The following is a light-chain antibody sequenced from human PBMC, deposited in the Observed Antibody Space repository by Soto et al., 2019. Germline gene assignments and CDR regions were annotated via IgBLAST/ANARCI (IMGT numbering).Light chain of an antibody. CDR2: GAS. V-gene: IGKV3-20*01. CDR1: QSVSSSY. CDR3: QQYGSSPLT. J-gene: IGKJ1*01. Sequence: DIVMTQSPGTLSLSPGERATLSCRASQSVSSSYLAWYQQKPGQAPRLLIYGASSRATGIPDRFSGSGSGTDFTLTISRLEPEHFAVYYCQQYGSSPLTFGQGTKVDIK.